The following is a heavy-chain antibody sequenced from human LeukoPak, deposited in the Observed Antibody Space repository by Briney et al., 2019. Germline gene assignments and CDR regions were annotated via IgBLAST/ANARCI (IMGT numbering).Heavy chain of an antibody. CDR1: GFTVSSNY. CDR3: ARGDDYSNYWSYPHVDY. Sequence: GGSLRLSCAASGFTVSSNYMSWVRQAPGKGLEWVSVIYSGGSTYYADSVKGRFTISRDNSKNTLYLQMNSLRAEDTAVYYCARGDDYSNYWSYPHVDYWGQGTLVTVSS. V-gene: IGHV3-53*01. D-gene: IGHD4-11*01. CDR2: IYSGGST. J-gene: IGHJ4*02.